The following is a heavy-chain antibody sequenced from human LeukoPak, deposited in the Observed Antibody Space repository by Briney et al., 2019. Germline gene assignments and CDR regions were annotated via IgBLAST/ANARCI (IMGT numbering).Heavy chain of an antibody. J-gene: IGHJ4*02. V-gene: IGHV3-48*04. CDR1: GFTFSTYS. Sequence: GRSLRLSCAASGFTFSTYSMNWVRQAPGKGLEWISYITSSSSAIYCTDSVKGRFTVSRDNAKNSLYLQMNSLRAEDMAVYYCAGDNCCYDYWGQGTLVTVSS. CDR3: AGDNCCYDY. CDR2: ITSSSSAI. D-gene: IGHD1-20*01.